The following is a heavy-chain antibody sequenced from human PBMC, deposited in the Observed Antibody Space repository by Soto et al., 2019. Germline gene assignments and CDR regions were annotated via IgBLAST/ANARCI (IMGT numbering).Heavy chain of an antibody. CDR3: ARGRRCSSTSSHSPDTDV. Sequence: LSCAVGRRACRDCYCIWILQPPGKGLVWIGEINPSVSINYNPPLKSRVTISVDTSRDQFSPKLSSGTAAETDVYYCARGRRCSSTSSHSPDTDVWGQGTTATVS. V-gene: IGHV4-34*01. CDR1: RRACRDCY. CDR2: INPSVSI. D-gene: IGHD2-2*01. J-gene: IGHJ6*02.